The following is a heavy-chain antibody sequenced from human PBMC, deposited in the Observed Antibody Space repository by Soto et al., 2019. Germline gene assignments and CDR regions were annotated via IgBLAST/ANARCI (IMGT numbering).Heavy chain of an antibody. CDR1: GDYISSHN. V-gene: IGHV4-4*07. D-gene: IGHD2-2*02. J-gene: IGHJ6*02. CDR3: ARVGTSRYKSVYYYGMDV. CDR2: IYTSGSS. Sequence: PETLSLTCTVSGDYISSHNRRWIRQPAGKGLEWVGRIYTSGSSNYNPSLKSRVTMSVDTHKNQFSLKLSSVTAADTAVYYCARVGTSRYKSVYYYGMDVWGQGTTVT.